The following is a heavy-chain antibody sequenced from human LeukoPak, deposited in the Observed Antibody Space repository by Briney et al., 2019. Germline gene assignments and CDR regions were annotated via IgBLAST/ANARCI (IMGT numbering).Heavy chain of an antibody. CDR2: INSDGSWT. V-gene: IGHV3-74*01. D-gene: IGHD2/OR15-2a*01. CDR1: GYTLSRQW. CDR3: VSFYEAY. J-gene: IGHJ4*02. Sequence: GGSLRLSCEASGYTLSRQWTHWVRQAPGKGLVWVSHINSDGSWTSYADSVKGRFTISKDNAKNAVYLQMNNLRAEDTAVYYCVSFYEAYWGRGTLVTVSS.